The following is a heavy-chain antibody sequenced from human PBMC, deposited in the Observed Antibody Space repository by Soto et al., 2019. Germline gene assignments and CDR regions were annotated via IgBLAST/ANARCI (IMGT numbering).Heavy chain of an antibody. Sequence: GASVKVSCKASGYTFTSFYIHWVRQAPGQGLEWMGIINPSGGSTTYAQKFQGRVTMTRDTSTSTVYMQLSSLRSEDTAVYYCVRDRDYFDISGYGAFDIWGQGTMVTVSS. CDR3: VRDRDYFDISGYGAFDI. CDR1: GYTFTSFY. V-gene: IGHV1-46*01. J-gene: IGHJ3*02. D-gene: IGHD3-22*01. CDR2: INPSGGST.